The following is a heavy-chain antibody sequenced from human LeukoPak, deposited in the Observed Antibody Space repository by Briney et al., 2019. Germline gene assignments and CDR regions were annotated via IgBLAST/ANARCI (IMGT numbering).Heavy chain of an antibody. Sequence: GGSLRLSCAASGFTFSSYAMSWVRQAPGKGLEWVSAISGSGGSTYYADSVKGRVTISRDNSKNTLYLQMNSLRAEDTAVYYCAKREDGYYGSGSAFDIWGQGTMVTVSS. CDR1: GFTFSSYA. D-gene: IGHD3-10*01. V-gene: IGHV3-23*01. J-gene: IGHJ3*02. CDR3: AKREDGYYGSGSAFDI. CDR2: ISGSGGST.